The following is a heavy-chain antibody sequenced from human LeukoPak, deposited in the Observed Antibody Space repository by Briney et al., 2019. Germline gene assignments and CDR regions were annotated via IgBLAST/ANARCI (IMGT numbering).Heavy chain of an antibody. CDR2: INTNTGNP. Sequence: ASVKVSCKASGYTFTSYAMNWVRQAPGQGLEWMGWINTNTGNPTYAQGFTGRFVFSLDTSVSTPYLQISSLKAEDTAVYYCARDILGHSGSPDAFDIWGQGTMVTVSS. CDR1: GYTFTSYA. D-gene: IGHD1-26*01. V-gene: IGHV7-4-1*02. CDR3: ARDILGHSGSPDAFDI. J-gene: IGHJ3*02.